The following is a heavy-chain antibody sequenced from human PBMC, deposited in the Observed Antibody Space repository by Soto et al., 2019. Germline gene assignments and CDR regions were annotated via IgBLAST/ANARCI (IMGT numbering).Heavy chain of an antibody. V-gene: IGHV1-69*13. J-gene: IGHJ6*02. CDR1: GGTFSSYA. Sequence: SVKVSCKASGGTFSSYAISWVRQAPGQGLEWMGGIIPIFGTANYAQKFQGRVTITADESTSIAYMELSSLRSEDTAVYYCARITIFGVVPPYYYYGMDVWGQGTTVTVSS. CDR2: IIPIFGTA. CDR3: ARITIFGVVPPYYYYGMDV. D-gene: IGHD3-3*01.